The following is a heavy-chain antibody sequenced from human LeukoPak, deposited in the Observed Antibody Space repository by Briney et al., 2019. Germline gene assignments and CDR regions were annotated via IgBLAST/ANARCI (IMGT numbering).Heavy chain of an antibody. V-gene: IGHV3-7*01. CDR3: ATYIVAAGAT. J-gene: IGHJ5*02. CDR2: INQDGAQK. CDR1: GGSISSSSYY. D-gene: IGHD6-13*01. Sequence: ETLSLTCTVSGGSISSSSYYWGWIGQAQGKGWGGVANINQDGAQKYYVDSVKGRFTISRDNAKNSLFLQMNSLRAEDTAVYYCATYIVAAGATWGQGTLVTVSS.